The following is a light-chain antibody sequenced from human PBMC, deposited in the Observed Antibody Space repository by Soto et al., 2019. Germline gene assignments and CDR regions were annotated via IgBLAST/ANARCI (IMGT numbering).Light chain of an antibody. Sequence: QSVLTQPASVSGSPGQSITISFTGTSSDVGGYNYVSWYQQHPGKAPKLMIYDVSNRPSGVSNRFSGSKSGNTASLTISGVQAEDEADYYCSSYTSSSTLGVFGTGTKVTVL. CDR2: DVS. CDR1: SSDVGGYNY. CDR3: SSYTSSSTLGV. J-gene: IGLJ1*01. V-gene: IGLV2-14*01.